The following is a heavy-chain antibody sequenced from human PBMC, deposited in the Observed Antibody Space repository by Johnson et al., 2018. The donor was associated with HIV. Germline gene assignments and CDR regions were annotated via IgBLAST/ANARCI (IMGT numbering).Heavy chain of an antibody. Sequence: VQLVESGGGLVQPGGSLRLSCAASGFTVSSNYMSWVRQAPGKGLEWVLVIYSGGSTYYADSVKGRFTISRDNSKNTLSLQMSSLRAEDTAVYYCARAEGLTGRNAFDIWGQGTMVTVSS. V-gene: IGHV3-66*02. D-gene: IGHD1-20*01. CDR3: ARAEGLTGRNAFDI. CDR2: IYSGGST. J-gene: IGHJ3*02. CDR1: GFTVSSNY.